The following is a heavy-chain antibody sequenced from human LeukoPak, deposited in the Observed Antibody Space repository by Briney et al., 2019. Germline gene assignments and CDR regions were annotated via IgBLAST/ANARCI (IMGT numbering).Heavy chain of an antibody. CDR2: IYPGDSDT. CDR3: ARLVVSPGTDY. D-gene: IGHD2-2*01. CDR1: GSSFTSYW. Sequence: PGASLQISCKGSGSSFTSYWIGWGRQLPGKGLEWMGIIYPGDSDTRYSPSFQGQVTISADKSISTSYLQWSSLKASDTAMYYCARLVVSPGTDYWGQGTLVTVSS. V-gene: IGHV5-51*01. J-gene: IGHJ4*02.